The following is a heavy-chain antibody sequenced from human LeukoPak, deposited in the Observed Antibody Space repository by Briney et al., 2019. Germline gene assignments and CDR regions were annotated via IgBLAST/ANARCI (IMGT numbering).Heavy chain of an antibody. CDR1: GFTLTNYA. V-gene: IGHV3-30-3*01. J-gene: IGHJ4*02. CDR3: ARSIAAAGTPFDY. Sequence: GGSLRLSCAASGFTLTNYAMHWVRQAPGKGLEWVAVISYDGSNQYYADSVKGRFTISRDNSKNTLYLQMNSLRAEDTAIYYCARSIAAAGTPFDYWGQGTLVTVSS. D-gene: IGHD6-13*01. CDR2: ISYDGSNQ.